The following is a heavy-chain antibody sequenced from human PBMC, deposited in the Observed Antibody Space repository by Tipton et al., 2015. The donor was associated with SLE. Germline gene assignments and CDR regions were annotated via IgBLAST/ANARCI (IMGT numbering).Heavy chain of an antibody. Sequence: SLRLSCAASGFTFSSYEMNWVRQAPGKGLEWVSYISSSGSTIYYADSVQGRFAISRDNSKNTVYLQMNSLRPDDTAVYYCARHWVAGYSSTPDIWGQGTMVTVSS. CDR1: GFTFSSYE. D-gene: IGHD6-13*01. CDR3: ARHWVAGYSSTPDI. J-gene: IGHJ3*02. V-gene: IGHV3-48*03. CDR2: ISSSGSTI.